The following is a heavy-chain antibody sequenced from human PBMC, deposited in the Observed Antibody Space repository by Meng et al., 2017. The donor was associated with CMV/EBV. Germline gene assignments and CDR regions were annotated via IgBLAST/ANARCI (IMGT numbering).Heavy chain of an antibody. J-gene: IGHJ3*02. D-gene: IGHD1-26*01. CDR2: ISSSSSYI. CDR3: ARDIRVGWELRINAFDI. V-gene: IGHV3-21*01. CDR1: GFTFSSYE. Sequence: GESLKISCAASGFTFSSYEMNWVRQAPGKGLEWVSSISSSSSYIYYADSVKGRFTISRDNAKNSLYLQMNSLRAEDTAVYYCARDIRVGWELRINAFDIWGQGTMVTVSS.